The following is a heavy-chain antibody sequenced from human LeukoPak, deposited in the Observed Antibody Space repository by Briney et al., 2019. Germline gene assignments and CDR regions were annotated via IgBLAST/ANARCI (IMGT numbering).Heavy chain of an antibody. D-gene: IGHD3-3*01. Sequence: SETLSLTCTVSGGSISSYYWSWIRQPPGKGLEWIGYIYYSGSTNYNPSLKSRVTISVDTSKNQFSLKLSSVTAADTAVYYCAREGGFYRPLDYTGQGTLVTVSS. CDR3: AREGGFYRPLDY. J-gene: IGHJ4*02. V-gene: IGHV4-59*12. CDR2: IYYSGST. CDR1: GGSISSYY.